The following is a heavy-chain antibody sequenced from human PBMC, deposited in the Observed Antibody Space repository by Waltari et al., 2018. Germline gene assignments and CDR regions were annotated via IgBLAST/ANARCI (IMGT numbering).Heavy chain of an antibody. V-gene: IGHV4-4*09. CDR1: GGSVISNY. CDR2: IYFNEYT. CDR3: ARSTTGVRGANSGWDS. D-gene: IGHD3-10*01. J-gene: IGHJ4*02. Sequence: QVQLQESGPGLVKPSETLSLTCAVSGGSVISNYWSWIRQSPGKGLEWIGYIYFNEYTDYKPSLRRRVTISVDTSKNQFSLKLLSVTAADTAIYFCARSTTGVRGANSGWDSWGQGTLVSVSS.